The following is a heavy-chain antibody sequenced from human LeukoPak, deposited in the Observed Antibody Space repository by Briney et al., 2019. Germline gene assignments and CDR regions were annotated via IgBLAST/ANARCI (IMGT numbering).Heavy chain of an antibody. CDR1: GGSFSGYY. Sequence: SETLSLTCAVYGGSFSGYYWSWIRQPPGKGLEWTGEINHSGSTNYNPSLKSRVTISVDTSKNQFSLKLSSVTAADTAVYYCARGHFYDYIWGSYRPDAFDIWGQGTMVTVSS. D-gene: IGHD3-16*02. CDR3: ARGHFYDYIWGSYRPDAFDI. V-gene: IGHV4-34*01. J-gene: IGHJ3*02. CDR2: INHSGST.